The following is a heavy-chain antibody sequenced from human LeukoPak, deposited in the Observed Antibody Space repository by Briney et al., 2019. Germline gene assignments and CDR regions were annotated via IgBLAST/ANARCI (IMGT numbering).Heavy chain of an antibody. CDR1: GYTFTSYD. Sequence: GASVKVSCKASGYTFTSYDINWVRQATGQGLEWMGIINPSGGSTSYAQKFQGRVTMTRDTSTSTVYMELSSLRSEDTAVYYCARGYSYGYYFDYWGQGTLVTVSS. J-gene: IGHJ4*02. CDR2: INPSGGST. V-gene: IGHV1-46*01. CDR3: ARGYSYGYYFDY. D-gene: IGHD5-18*01.